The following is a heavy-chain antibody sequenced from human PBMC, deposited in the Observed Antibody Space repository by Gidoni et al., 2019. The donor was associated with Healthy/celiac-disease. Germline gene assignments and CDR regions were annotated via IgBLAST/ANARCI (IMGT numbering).Heavy chain of an antibody. CDR1: GGSISSSIYY. CDR3: ARRPYDYVWGSYRGAAFDI. CDR2: IYDSGST. D-gene: IGHD3-16*02. J-gene: IGHJ3*02. Sequence: QLQLQESRPGLVKPSETLSLTCTVSGGSISSSIYYWGWIRQPPGKGLEWIGSIYDSGSTYNNPSIKSRVTIYVDTSKNQFSLKLSSVTAADTAVYYCARRPYDYVWGSYRGAAFDIWGQGTMVTVSS. V-gene: IGHV4-39*01.